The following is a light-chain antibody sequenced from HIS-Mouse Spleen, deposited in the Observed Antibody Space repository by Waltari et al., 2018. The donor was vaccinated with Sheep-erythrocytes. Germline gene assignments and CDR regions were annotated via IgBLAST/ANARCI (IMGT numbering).Light chain of an antibody. J-gene: IGLJ3*02. CDR2: EVS. V-gene: IGLV2-8*01. CDR3: SSYAGSNNWV. Sequence: QSALTQPPSASGSPGQSVTISCTGTISAVGGYNYVSRYQQHPGKAPKLMIYEVSKRPSGVPDRFSGSKSGNTASLTVSGLQAEDEADYYCSSYAGSNNWVFGGGTKLTVL. CDR1: ISAVGGYNY.